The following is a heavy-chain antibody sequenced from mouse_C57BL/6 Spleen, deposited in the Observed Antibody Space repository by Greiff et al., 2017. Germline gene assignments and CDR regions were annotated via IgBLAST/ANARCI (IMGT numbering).Heavy chain of an antibody. V-gene: IGHV3-6*01. J-gene: IGHJ2*01. CDR1: GYSITSGYY. D-gene: IGHD1-1*02. CDR3: ARDQNGYFDY. CDR2: ISYDGSN. Sequence: QSGPGLVKPSQSLSLTCSVTGYSITSGYYWNWIRQFPGNKLEWMGYISYDGSNNYNPSLKNRISITRDTSKNQFFLKLNSVTTEDTATYYCARDQNGYFDYWGQGTTLTVSS.